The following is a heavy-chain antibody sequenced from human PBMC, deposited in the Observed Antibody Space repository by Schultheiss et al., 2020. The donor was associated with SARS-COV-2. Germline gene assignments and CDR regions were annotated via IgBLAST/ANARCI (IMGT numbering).Heavy chain of an antibody. CDR1: GGSVSSGSYY. V-gene: IGHV4-61*01. Sequence: SETLSLTCTVSGGSVSSGSYYWSWIRQPPGKGLEWIGYIYYSGSTNYNPSLKSRVTISVDTSKNQFSLKVSSVTAADTAVYYCARSLLYGGNCFFDFWGQGTLVTVSS. CDR3: ARSLLYGGNCFFDF. CDR2: IYYSGST. D-gene: IGHD4-23*01. J-gene: IGHJ4*02.